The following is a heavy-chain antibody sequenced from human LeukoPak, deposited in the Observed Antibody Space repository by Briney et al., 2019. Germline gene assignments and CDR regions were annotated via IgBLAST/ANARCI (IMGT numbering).Heavy chain of an antibody. D-gene: IGHD6-6*01. J-gene: IGHJ3*01. Sequence: GGCLRPASSPSGSTVDISSIRWVRQAPGKGLEYVSGITDNGGSTHCADAVKGRFTISRDNSKNTLYLQMSSLRPEETAVYYGVTSRGWGDGKMVTVSS. CDR1: GSTVDISS. CDR2: ITDNGGST. V-gene: IGHV3-64D*09. CDR3: VTSRG.